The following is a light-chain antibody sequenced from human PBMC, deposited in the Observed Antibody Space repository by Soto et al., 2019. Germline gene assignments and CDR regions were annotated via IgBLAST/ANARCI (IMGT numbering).Light chain of an antibody. Sequence: EIVLTQSPGTLSLSPGQIATLSCRASQSVSSRLAWYQQKPGQSPRLLMYGSSTRATGIPARFSGSGSGTEFTLTISRLQSEDFGVYYCHQYNXLWTCGQGTKV. CDR3: HQYNXLWT. V-gene: IGKV3-15*01. CDR1: QSVSSR. J-gene: IGKJ1*01. CDR2: GSS.